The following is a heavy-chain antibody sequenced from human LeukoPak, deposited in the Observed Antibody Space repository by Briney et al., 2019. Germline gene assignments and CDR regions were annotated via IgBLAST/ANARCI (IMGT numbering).Heavy chain of an antibody. Sequence: GGSLRLSCVASGFTFSTYWMHWVRQAPGKGLVWVSRINSDGSSTDYADSVKGRFTVSKDNAKNTLYLQMSSLSVEHTAVYYCISREGRYFDWLFPSWGQGTVVTVSS. J-gene: IGHJ4*02. V-gene: IGHV3-74*01. CDR3: ISREGRYFDWLFPS. CDR2: INSDGSST. CDR1: GFTFSTYW. D-gene: IGHD3-9*01.